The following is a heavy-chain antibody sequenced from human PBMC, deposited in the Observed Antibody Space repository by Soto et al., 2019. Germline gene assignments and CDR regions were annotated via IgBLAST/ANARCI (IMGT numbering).Heavy chain of an antibody. V-gene: IGHV1-3*05. Sequence: QVQLVQSGAEEKKPGASVKVSCKASGYTFTGYAMHCVRQAPGQRLERMAWINAGNGNTKYSQKFQGRVTITRDTSASTAYMELSSLRSEDTAVYYCARAVAVPADFDYWGQGTLVTVSS. CDR3: ARAVAVPADFDY. CDR2: INAGNGNT. D-gene: IGHD6-19*01. CDR1: GYTFTGYA. J-gene: IGHJ4*02.